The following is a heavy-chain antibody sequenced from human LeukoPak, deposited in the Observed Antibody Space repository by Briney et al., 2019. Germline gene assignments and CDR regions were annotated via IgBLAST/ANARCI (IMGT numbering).Heavy chain of an antibody. CDR3: TTARGYCSSTSCYEDAFDI. Sequence: GSLRLSCAASGFTFSGSAMHWVRQASGKGLEWVGRIRSKANSYATAYAASVKGRFTISRNDSKNTAYLQMNSLKTEDTAVYYCTTARGYCSSTSCYEDAFDIWGQGTMVTVSS. CDR1: GFTFSGSA. V-gene: IGHV3-73*01. CDR2: IRSKANSYAT. J-gene: IGHJ3*02. D-gene: IGHD2-2*01.